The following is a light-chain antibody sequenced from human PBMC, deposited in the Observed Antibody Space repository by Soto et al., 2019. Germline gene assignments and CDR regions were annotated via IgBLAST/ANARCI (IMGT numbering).Light chain of an antibody. V-gene: IGLV2-14*01. CDR1: SSDVGGYNH. CDR2: AVS. J-gene: IGLJ2*01. Sequence: QSVLTQPASVSGSPGQSITISCTGTSSDVGGYNHVSWYQHSPGKAPKLILFAVSDRPSGVSHRFSGSKSGNTASLSISGLQAEDEADYYCCSYTSLSTVVFGGGTKLTVL. CDR3: CSYTSLSTVV.